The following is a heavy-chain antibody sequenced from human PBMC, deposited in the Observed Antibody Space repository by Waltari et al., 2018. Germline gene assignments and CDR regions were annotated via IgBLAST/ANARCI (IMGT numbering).Heavy chain of an antibody. Sequence: EVQLVQSGAEVKKPGESLKISCQASGYNFDKHWIGWVRQIPGKGLEWMGLIYVGDSDTRYNPSFQGHVTFSADKSVTHAYLHWSSLKASDTAIYFCARRAPVTGNFDYWGQGTLVTVSS. CDR2: IYVGDSDT. CDR3: ARRAPVTGNFDY. V-gene: IGHV5-51*03. J-gene: IGHJ4*02. D-gene: IGHD1-20*01. CDR1: GYNFDKHW.